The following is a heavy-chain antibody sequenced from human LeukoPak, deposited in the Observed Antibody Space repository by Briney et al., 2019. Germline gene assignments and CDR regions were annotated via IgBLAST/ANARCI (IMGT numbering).Heavy chain of an antibody. CDR1: GFTFSSYD. CDR2: IGTAGDT. Sequence: GGSLRLSCAASGFTFSSYDMHWVRQATGKGLEWVSAIGTAGDTYYPGSVKGRFTISRENAKNSLYLQMNSLRAGDTAVYYCARAGLAYDSSGYYLRDDAFDIWGQGTMVTASS. D-gene: IGHD3-22*01. J-gene: IGHJ3*02. V-gene: IGHV3-13*01. CDR3: ARAGLAYDSSGYYLRDDAFDI.